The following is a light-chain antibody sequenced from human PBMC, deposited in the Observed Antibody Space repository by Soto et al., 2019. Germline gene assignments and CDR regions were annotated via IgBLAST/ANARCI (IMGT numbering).Light chain of an antibody. Sequence: QSALTQPPSVSGSPGQSVTISCTGTSSDVGSYNRVSWYQQPPGTAPKLMIYEVSNRPSGVPDRFSGSKSGNTASLTISRLQAEDEADYYCSSYTSSSTLYVFGPGTKVTVL. CDR3: SSYTSSSTLYV. CDR1: SSDVGSYNR. J-gene: IGLJ1*01. CDR2: EVS. V-gene: IGLV2-18*02.